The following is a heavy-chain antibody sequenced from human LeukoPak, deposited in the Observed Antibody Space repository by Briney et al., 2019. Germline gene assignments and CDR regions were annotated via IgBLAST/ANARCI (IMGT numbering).Heavy chain of an antibody. Sequence: SETLSLTCAVSGETFSGHYWSWIRQPPGKGLEYIGEINDNGRTIYNLSLESRVTISVDTSKNQVSLNLNSVTAADTALYYCARVAMTGSFDHWYFDLWGRGTLVIVSS. J-gene: IGHJ2*01. CDR1: GETFSGHY. D-gene: IGHD3-9*01. V-gene: IGHV4-34*01. CDR2: INDNGRT. CDR3: ARVAMTGSFDHWYFDL.